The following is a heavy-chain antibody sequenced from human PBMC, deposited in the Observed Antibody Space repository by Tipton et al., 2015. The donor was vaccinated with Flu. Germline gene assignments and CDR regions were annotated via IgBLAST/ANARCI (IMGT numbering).Heavy chain of an antibody. D-gene: IGHD3-10*01. CDR3: ARPRVRGVIPSGDLDI. CDR2: VSRTGST. V-gene: IGHV4-38-2*01. CDR1: GDSISSDFY. J-gene: IGHJ3*02. Sequence: TLSLTCAVSGDSISSDFYWAWIRQFPGKGLEWIGTVSRTGSTIYNPSLKSRVTISIDTSKNQFSLNMRSVTAADMAVYYCARPRVRGVIPSGDLDIWGQGTMVTVSS.